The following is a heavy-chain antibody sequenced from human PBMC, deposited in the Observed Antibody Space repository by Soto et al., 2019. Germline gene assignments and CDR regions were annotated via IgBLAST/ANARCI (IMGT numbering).Heavy chain of an antibody. J-gene: IGHJ4*02. D-gene: IGHD3-3*01. V-gene: IGHV4-34*01. CDR1: GGSFSGYY. CDR3: ARGEMTRFLEWLSDDYFDY. CDR2: INHSGST. Sequence: SETLSLTCAVYGGSFSGYYWSWIRQPPGKGLEWIGEINHSGSTNYNPSLKSRVTIPVDTSKNQFSLKLSSVTAADTAVYYCARGEMTRFLEWLSDDYFDYWGQGTLVTVSS.